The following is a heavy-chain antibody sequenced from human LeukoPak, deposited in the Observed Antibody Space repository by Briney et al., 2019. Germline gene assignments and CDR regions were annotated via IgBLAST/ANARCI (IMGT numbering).Heavy chain of an antibody. CDR2: ISGSGGGT. CDR3: AKRLYSGSYKGASDI. Sequence: GGSLRLSCAASGFTFNSYAMTWVRQAPRKGLEWVLAISGSGGGTYYADSVKGRFTISRDNSKNTLYLQMNRLRAEDTAVYYYAKRLYSGSYKGASDIWGQGTMVTVSS. V-gene: IGHV3-23*01. D-gene: IGHD1-26*01. CDR1: GFTFNSYA. J-gene: IGHJ3*02.